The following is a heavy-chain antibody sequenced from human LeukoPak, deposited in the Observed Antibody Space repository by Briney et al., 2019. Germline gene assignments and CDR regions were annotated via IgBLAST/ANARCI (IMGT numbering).Heavy chain of an antibody. CDR2: ISYDGSNK. Sequence: GGSLRLSCAASGFTFSSYWMHWVRQAPGKGLEWVAVISYDGSNKYYADSVKGRFTISRDNSKNTLYLQMNSLRAEDTAVYYCARATIAAGGMYYYYYMDVWGKGTTVTVSS. J-gene: IGHJ6*03. D-gene: IGHD6-13*01. CDR1: GFTFSSYW. V-gene: IGHV3-30*03. CDR3: ARATIAAGGMYYYYYMDV.